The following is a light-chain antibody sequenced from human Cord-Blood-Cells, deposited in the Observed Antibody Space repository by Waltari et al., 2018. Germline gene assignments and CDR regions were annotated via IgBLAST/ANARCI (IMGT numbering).Light chain of an antibody. V-gene: IGLV3-19*01. J-gene: IGLJ3*02. Sequence: SSELPQDPAVSVALGQTVRITCQGDSLRRYYASWYQQKPGQAPVLVIYGKNNRPSGIPDRFSGSSSGNTASLTITGAQAEEEADDYCNSRDSSGNHWVFGGGTKLTVL. CDR2: GKN. CDR3: NSRDSSGNHWV. CDR1: SLRRYY.